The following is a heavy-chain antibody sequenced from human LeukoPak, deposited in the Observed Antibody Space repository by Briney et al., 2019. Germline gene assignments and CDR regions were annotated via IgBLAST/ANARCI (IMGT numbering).Heavy chain of an antibody. Sequence: GGSLRLSCAASGFTVINNYMTWVRQAPGKGLEWVSVIYSGGRTYYADSVKGRFTISGDSSKNTLYPQMDSLRTEDTAVYYCAMGATGEYLQYWGQGTLVTVSS. CDR1: GFTVINNY. CDR2: IYSGGRT. CDR3: AMGATGEYLQY. V-gene: IGHV3-53*01. D-gene: IGHD1-26*01. J-gene: IGHJ1*01.